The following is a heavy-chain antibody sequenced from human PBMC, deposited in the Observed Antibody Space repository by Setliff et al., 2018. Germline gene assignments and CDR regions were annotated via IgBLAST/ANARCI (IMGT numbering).Heavy chain of an antibody. V-gene: IGHV4-39*01. CDR2: IYYSGST. J-gene: IGHJ5*02. Sequence: PSETLSLTCTVSGGSISSSSYYWGWIRQPPGKGLEWIGSIYYSGSTYYNPSLKSRVTISVDTSKNQFSLKLSSVTAADTAVYYCALNPSWFGELFDWFDPWGQGTLVTVSS. CDR3: ALNPSWFGELFDWFDP. CDR1: GGSISSSSYY. D-gene: IGHD3-10*01.